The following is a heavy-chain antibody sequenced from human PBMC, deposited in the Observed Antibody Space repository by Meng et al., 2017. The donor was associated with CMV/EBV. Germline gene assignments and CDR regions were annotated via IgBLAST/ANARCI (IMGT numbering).Heavy chain of an antibody. Sequence: SAKVSCKASGGTFSSYAISWVRQAPGQGLEWMGGIIPILGIANYAQKFQGRVTITADKSTSTAYMELSSLRSEDTAVYYCARDRGLAARPDVWGQGTTVTVSS. CDR3: ARDRGLAARPDV. D-gene: IGHD6-6*01. V-gene: IGHV1-69*10. CDR2: IIPILGIA. CDR1: GGTFSSYA. J-gene: IGHJ6*02.